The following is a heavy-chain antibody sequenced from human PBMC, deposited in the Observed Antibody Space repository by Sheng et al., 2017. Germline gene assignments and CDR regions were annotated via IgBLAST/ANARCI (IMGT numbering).Heavy chain of an antibody. J-gene: IGHJ4*02. D-gene: IGHD6-13*01. Sequence: QVQLVESGGGVVQPGRSLRLSCAASGFTFSSYAMHWVRQAPGKGLEWVAVISYDGSNKYYADSVKGRFTISRDNSKNTLYLQMNSLRAEDTAVYYCARCWAAAGTGFDYWGQGTLVTVSS. CDR2: ISYDGSNK. CDR3: ARCWAAAGTGFDY. V-gene: IGHV3-30-3*01. CDR1: GFTFSSYA.